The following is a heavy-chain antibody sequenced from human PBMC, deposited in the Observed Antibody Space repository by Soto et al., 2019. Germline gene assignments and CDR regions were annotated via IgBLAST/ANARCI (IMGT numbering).Heavy chain of an antibody. V-gene: IGHV5-10-1*01. J-gene: IGHJ4*02. CDR3: ARQIYDSDTGPNFQYYFDS. CDR1: GYNFANNW. Sequence: PGESLKISCRGSGYNFANNWITWVRQKPGKGLEWMGRIDPSDSQTYYSPSFRGHVTISVTKSITTVFLQWSSLRASDTAMYYCARQIYDSDTGPNFQYYFDSWGQGTPVTVSS. CDR2: IDPSDSQT. D-gene: IGHD3-22*01.